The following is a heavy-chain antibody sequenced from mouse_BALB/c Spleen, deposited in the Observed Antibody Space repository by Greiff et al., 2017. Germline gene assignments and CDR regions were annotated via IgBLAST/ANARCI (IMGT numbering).Heavy chain of an antibody. CDR1: GFTFSSYG. CDR3: AREGVNWYFDV. J-gene: IGHJ1*01. V-gene: IGHV5-6-3*01. CDR2: INSNGGST. Sequence: DVKLVESGGGLVQPGGSLKLSCAASGFTFSSYGMSWVRQTPDKRLELVATINSNGGSTYYPDSVKGRFTISRDNAKNTLYLQMSSLKSEDTAMYYCAREGVNWYFDVWGAGTTVTVSS. D-gene: IGHD2-1*01.